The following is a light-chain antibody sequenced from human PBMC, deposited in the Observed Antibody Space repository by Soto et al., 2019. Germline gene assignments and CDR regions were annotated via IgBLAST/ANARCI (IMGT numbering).Light chain of an antibody. CDR1: SSNIGSNT. Sequence: QSAVTQPPSASGTPGQRVTISCSGSSSNIGSNTVNWYQQLPGTAPKLLIYSDNQRPSGVPDRFSGSKSGTSASLAISGLQTEDEADSFCAAWDDSLNVVIFGGGTKLTVL. CDR3: AAWDDSLNVVI. V-gene: IGLV1-44*01. J-gene: IGLJ2*01. CDR2: SDN.